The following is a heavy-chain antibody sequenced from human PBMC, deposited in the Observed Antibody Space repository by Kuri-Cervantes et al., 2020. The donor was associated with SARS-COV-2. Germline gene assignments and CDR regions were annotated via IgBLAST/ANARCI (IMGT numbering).Heavy chain of an antibody. J-gene: IGHJ4*02. CDR1: GFTFSSYG. CDR3: AREFADFWSGYRYYFDY. V-gene: IGHV3-33*01. D-gene: IGHD3-3*01. Sequence: GESLKISCAASGFTFSSYGMHWVRQAQGKGLEWVAVIWYDGSNKYYADSVKGRFTISRDNSKNTLYLQMNSLRAEDTAVYYCAREFADFWSGYRYYFDYWGQGTLVTVSS. CDR2: IWYDGSNK.